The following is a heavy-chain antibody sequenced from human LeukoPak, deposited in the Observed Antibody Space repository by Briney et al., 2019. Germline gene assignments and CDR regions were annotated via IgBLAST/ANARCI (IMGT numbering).Heavy chain of an antibody. CDR3: ARGPRGYSYGFRGNWFDP. D-gene: IGHD5-18*01. V-gene: IGHV4-34*01. CDR1: GGSFSGYY. J-gene: IGHJ5*02. Sequence: SETLSLTCAVYGGSFSGYYWSWIRQPPGKGLEWIGEINHSGSTNYNPSLKSRVTISVDTSKNQFSLKLNSVTAADTAVYYCARGPRGYSYGFRGNWFDPWGQGTLVTVSS. CDR2: INHSGST.